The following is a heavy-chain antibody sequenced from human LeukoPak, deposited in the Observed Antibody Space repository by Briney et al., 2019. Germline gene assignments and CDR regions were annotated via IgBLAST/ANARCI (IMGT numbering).Heavy chain of an antibody. CDR3: ARGLYSSGYYVYYYYYYMDV. V-gene: IGHV4-38-2*02. J-gene: IGHJ6*03. Sequence: NPSETLSLTCTVSGYSISSGYYWVWIRQPRGKGLEWIRSIYHSGSTYYNPSLKSRVTISVDTSKNQFSLKLSSVTAADTAVYYCARGLYSSGYYVYYYYYYMDVWGKGTMATVSS. D-gene: IGHD3-22*01. CDR1: GYSISSGYY. CDR2: IYHSGST.